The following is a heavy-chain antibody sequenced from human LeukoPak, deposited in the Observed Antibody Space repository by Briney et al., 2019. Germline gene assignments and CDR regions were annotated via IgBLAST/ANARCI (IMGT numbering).Heavy chain of an antibody. CDR1: GYSFTSYW. Sequence: PGESLKISCKGSGYSFTSYWIGWVRQMPGKGLEWMGIIYPGDSDTRYSPSFQGQVTISADKSISTAYLQWSSLKASDTAMYYCARHIHSRLWFGESAFDYWGQGTLVTVSS. CDR3: ARHIHSRLWFGESAFDY. J-gene: IGHJ4*02. V-gene: IGHV5-51*01. D-gene: IGHD3-10*01. CDR2: IYPGDSDT.